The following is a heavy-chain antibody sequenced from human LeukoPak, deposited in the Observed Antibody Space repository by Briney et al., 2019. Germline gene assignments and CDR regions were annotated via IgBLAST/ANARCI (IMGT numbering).Heavy chain of an antibody. CDR3: ARGRDYYFDY. J-gene: IGHJ4*02. CDR2: INHSGST. Sequence: SETLSLTCAVYGGSFSGNYWSWIRQPPGKGLEWIGEINHSGSTNYNPSLKSRVTISVDTSKNQFSLKLSSVTAADTAVYYCARGRDYYFDYWGQGTLVTVSS. V-gene: IGHV4-34*01. CDR1: GGSFSGNY.